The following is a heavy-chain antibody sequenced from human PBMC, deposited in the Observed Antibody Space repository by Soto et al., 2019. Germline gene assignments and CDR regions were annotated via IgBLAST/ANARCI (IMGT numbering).Heavy chain of an antibody. D-gene: IGHD6-25*01. CDR3: AKTAATGNGMDV. Sequence: GGSLSLSCAASGFTFSSYGMHWVRQAPGKGLEWVAVISYYGSNKYYADSVKGRFTISRDNSKNTLYLQMNSLRAEDTAVYYCAKTAATGNGMDVWGQGTTVTVSS. CDR1: GFTFSSYG. V-gene: IGHV3-30*18. J-gene: IGHJ6*02. CDR2: ISYYGSNK.